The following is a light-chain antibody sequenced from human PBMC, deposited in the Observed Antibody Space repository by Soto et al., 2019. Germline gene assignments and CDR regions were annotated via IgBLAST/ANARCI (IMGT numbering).Light chain of an antibody. CDR3: CSYAGSYTWV. V-gene: IGLV1-40*01. Sequence: QSVLTQPPSVSGAPGQSVSISCTGSTSNIGAPYDVHWYQHLPGTAPKLLIYGDNNRPSGVPDRFSGSKSGTSASLAITRLQAEDEADYYCCSYAGSYTWVFGSGTKVTVL. CDR2: GDN. J-gene: IGLJ1*01. CDR1: TSNIGAPYD.